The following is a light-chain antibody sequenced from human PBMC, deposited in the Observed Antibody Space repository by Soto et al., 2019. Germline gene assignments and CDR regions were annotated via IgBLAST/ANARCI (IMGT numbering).Light chain of an antibody. CDR3: ATWDDRLNGYV. J-gene: IGLJ1*01. CDR1: SSNIGSNT. CDR2: SNN. V-gene: IGLV1-44*01. Sequence: QSVLTQPPSASGTPGQSVTISCSGSSSNIGSNTVTWYQQLPGTAPMLLIYSNNLRSSGVPDRFSGSRSGTSASLAISGLQSEDEAVYYCATWDDRLNGYVFGSGTKLTVL.